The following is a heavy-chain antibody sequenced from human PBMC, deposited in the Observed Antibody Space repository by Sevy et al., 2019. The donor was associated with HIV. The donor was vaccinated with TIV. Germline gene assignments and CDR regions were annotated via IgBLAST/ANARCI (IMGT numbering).Heavy chain of an antibody. Sequence: ASVKVSCKASGYTLTGYYMHWVRQAPGQGLEWMGWINPNSGGTNYSQKFKGRVTMTRDTSISTAYMELSRLRSDDTAVYYCARDLVNSGQVNWGQGTLVTVSS. V-gene: IGHV1-2*02. CDR2: INPNSGGT. J-gene: IGHJ4*02. CDR1: GYTLTGYY. D-gene: IGHD6-19*01. CDR3: ARDLVNSGQVN.